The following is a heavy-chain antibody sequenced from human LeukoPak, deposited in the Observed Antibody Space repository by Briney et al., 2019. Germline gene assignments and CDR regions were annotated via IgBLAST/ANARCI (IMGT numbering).Heavy chain of an antibody. D-gene: IGHD2-15*01. J-gene: IGHJ4*02. CDR3: AKDRLRYCSGGSCYSPVDY. Sequence: GGSLRLSCAASGFTFSSYWMHWVRQAPGKGLVWVSRINTDGSSTNYADSVKGRFTISRDNSKNTLYLQMNSLRVEDTAVYYCAKDRLRYCSGGSCYSPVDYWGQGTLVSVSS. V-gene: IGHV3-74*01. CDR2: INTDGSST. CDR1: GFTFSSYW.